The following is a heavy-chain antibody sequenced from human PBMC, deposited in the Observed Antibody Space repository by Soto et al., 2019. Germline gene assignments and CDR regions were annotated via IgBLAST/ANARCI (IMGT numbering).Heavy chain of an antibody. Sequence: QVQLVESGGGVVQPGRSLRLSCAASGFTFSSYAMHWVRQAPGKGLEWVAVISYDGSNKYYADSVKGRFTISRDNSKNTRYLQMNSLGAEDTAVYYCARAYEGDYFDCWGQGTLVTVSS. V-gene: IGHV3-30-3*01. CDR1: GFTFSSYA. CDR3: ARAYEGDYFDC. J-gene: IGHJ4*02. D-gene: IGHD3-16*01. CDR2: ISYDGSNK.